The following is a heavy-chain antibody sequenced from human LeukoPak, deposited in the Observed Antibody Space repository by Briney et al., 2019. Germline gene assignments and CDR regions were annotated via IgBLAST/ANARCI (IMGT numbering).Heavy chain of an antibody. J-gene: IGHJ4*02. CDR3: AKDGGGYYYSFDY. CDR2: ISGSGGST. Sequence: GGSLRLSCAASGFTFSSYAMSRVRQAPGKGLEWVSAISGSGGSTYYADSVKGRFTIPRDNSRNTLYLQMNSLRAEDTAVYYCAKDGGGYYYSFDYWGQGTLVTVSS. V-gene: IGHV3-23*01. CDR1: GFTFSSYA. D-gene: IGHD3-22*01.